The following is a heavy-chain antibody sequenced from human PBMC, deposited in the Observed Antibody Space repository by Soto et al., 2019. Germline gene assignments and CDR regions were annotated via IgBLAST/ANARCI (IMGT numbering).Heavy chain of an antibody. V-gene: IGHV1-18*01. J-gene: IGHJ4*02. CDR1: GYTFTNYG. CDR3: ARFLQLRPLDY. D-gene: IGHD1-1*01. Sequence: GASVKVSCKASGYTFTNYGISWVRQAPGQGLEFMGWITIYNGNTNYAQNFQGRVTMTTDTSTSTAYMELRSLRSDDTAVYYCARFLQLRPLDYWGQGTLVTVSS. CDR2: ITIYNGNT.